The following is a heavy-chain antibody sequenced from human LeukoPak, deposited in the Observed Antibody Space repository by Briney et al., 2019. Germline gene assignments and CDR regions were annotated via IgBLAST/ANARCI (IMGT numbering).Heavy chain of an antibody. V-gene: IGHV3-43*02. CDR1: GFTFDDYA. CDR2: ISGCWGST. CDR3: AKDPLSSSPDY. Sequence: GGCLRLSCAASGFTFDDYAIHWVRQAPGKGLEWVSLISGCWGSTYYADSVKGRFTISRDKSKNSLYLQMNSLRTEDTALYYRAKDPLSSSPDYWGQGTLVTVSS. J-gene: IGHJ4*02. D-gene: IGHD6-13*01.